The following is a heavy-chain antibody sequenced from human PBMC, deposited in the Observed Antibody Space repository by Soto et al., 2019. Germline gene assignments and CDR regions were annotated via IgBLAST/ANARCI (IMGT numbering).Heavy chain of an antibody. J-gene: IGHJ4*02. Sequence: EVQLLESGGGLVQPGGSLRLSCAASGFTFSTYAMSWVRQAPGKGLEWVSSISGSGGSIYYADSVKGRFTISSDNSKSTLHLQMNSLRAEDTDVYYCAKPYVYSSGGVMSSDFAYWGQGNLVTVSS. CDR1: GFTFSTYA. CDR3: AKPYVYSSGGVMSSDFAY. CDR2: ISGSGGSI. D-gene: IGHD6-19*01. V-gene: IGHV3-23*01.